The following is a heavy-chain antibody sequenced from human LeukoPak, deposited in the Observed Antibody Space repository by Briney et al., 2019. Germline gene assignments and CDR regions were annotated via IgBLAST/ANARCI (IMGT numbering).Heavy chain of an antibody. J-gene: IGHJ4*02. CDR3: ARVGYNPSFDY. D-gene: IGHD5-24*01. CDR1: GGSISSYY. V-gene: IGHV4-59*12. Sequence: SETLSLTCTVSGGSISSYYWSWIRQPPGKGLEWIGYIYYSGSTNYNPSLKSRVTISVDTSKNQFSLKLSSVTAADTAVYYCARVGYNPSFDYWGQGTLVTVSS. CDR2: IYYSGST.